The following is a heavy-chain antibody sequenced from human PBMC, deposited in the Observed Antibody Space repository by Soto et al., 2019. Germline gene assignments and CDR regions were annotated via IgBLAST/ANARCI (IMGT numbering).Heavy chain of an antibody. J-gene: IGHJ4*02. D-gene: IGHD3-22*01. CDR2: IRSKANSYAT. CDR1: GFTFSGSA. CDR3: TVRAYYYDSSGSLGY. V-gene: IGHV3-73*01. Sequence: EVQLVESGGGLVQPGGSLKLSCAASGFTFSGSAMHWVRQASGKGLEWVGRIRSKANSYATAYAASVKGRFTISRDDSENTAYLQMNSLKTEDTAVYYCTVRAYYYDSSGSLGYWGQGTLVTVSS.